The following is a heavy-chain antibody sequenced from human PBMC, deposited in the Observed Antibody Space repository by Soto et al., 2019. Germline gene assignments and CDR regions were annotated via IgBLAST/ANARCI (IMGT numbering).Heavy chain of an antibody. J-gene: IGHJ5*02. CDR2: ISIGSSTI. CDR3: ARDNGMAGSFDP. Sequence: GGSLRLSCAASGFTFSSYSMNWARQAPGKGLEWVSYISIGSSTIYYADSVKGRFTISRDDAKNSLYLQMNSLRDEDTAVYYCARDNGMAGSFDPWGQGTLVTVSS. V-gene: IGHV3-48*02. CDR1: GFTFSSYS. D-gene: IGHD2-8*01.